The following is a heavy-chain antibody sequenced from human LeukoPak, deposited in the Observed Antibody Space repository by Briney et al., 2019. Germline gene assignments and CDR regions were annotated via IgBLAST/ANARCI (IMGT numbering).Heavy chain of an antibody. Sequence: PGGSLRLSCAASGFTFSSYEMNWVRQAPGKGLECGSYISSSGSTIYYADSVKGRFTISRDNAKNSLYLQMNSLRAEDTAVYYCARDSSSSGGMDVWGQGTTVTVSS. V-gene: IGHV3-48*03. CDR1: GFTFSSYE. J-gene: IGHJ6*02. CDR2: ISSSGSTI. CDR3: ARDSSSSGGMDV. D-gene: IGHD6-13*01.